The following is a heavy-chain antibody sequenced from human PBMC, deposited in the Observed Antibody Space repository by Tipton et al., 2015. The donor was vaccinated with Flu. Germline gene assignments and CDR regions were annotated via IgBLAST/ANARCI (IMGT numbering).Heavy chain of an antibody. V-gene: IGHV4-38-2*02. CDR1: GGSLTNGRY. J-gene: IGHJ4*02. D-gene: IGHD4-17*01. CDR3: ARDRPYGDFSETLDY. Sequence: TLSLTCTVSGGSLTNGRYWDWVRQPPGKGLEWIGNIHHRGSTYYSPSLKSRVTISMDTSKNQFSLTLISVTAAHTAIYYCARDRPYGDFSETLDYWGQGMLVTISS. CDR2: IHHRGST.